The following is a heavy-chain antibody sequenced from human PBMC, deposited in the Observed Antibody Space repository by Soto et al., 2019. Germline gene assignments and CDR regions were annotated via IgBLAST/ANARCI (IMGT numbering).Heavy chain of an antibody. V-gene: IGHV3-23*01. D-gene: IGHD2-8*01. CDR3: ANWVEGTMVYFDY. CDR2: ISGSGDRT. Sequence: GGSLRLSCAASGFIFTNYAMSWARQAPGKGLEWVSAISGSGDRTYYADSVKGRFTISGDNSKSTLYLQMNSLRADDTAVYYCANWVEGTMVYFDYWGLGTLVTAPQ. J-gene: IGHJ4*02. CDR1: GFIFTNYA.